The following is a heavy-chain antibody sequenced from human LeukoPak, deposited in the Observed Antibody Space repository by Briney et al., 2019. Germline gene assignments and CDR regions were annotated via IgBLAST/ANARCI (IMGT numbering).Heavy chain of an antibody. D-gene: IGHD3-9*01. V-gene: IGHV3-30*18. CDR1: GFTFSSYG. Sequence: PGGTLRLSCAASGFTFSSYGMHWVRQAPGKGLEWVAVISYDGSNKYYADSVKGRFTTSSDNSKNNLYLQMNSLRAADTAVYYCAKDLYDIWTCIFLGIDEGGQGTLVTVPA. J-gene: IGHJ4*02. CDR3: AKDLYDIWTCIFLGIDE. CDR2: ISYDGSNK.